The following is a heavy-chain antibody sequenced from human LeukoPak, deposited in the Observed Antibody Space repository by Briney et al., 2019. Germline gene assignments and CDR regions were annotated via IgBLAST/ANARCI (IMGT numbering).Heavy chain of an antibody. CDR1: GFTFSSYW. CDR3: AVDYGSGSSYYYYGMDV. CDR2: INSDGSTT. D-gene: IGHD3-10*01. V-gene: IGHV3-74*01. Sequence: GGALRLSCAASGFTFSSYWMHWVRQAPGKGLVWVSRINSDGSTTSYADSVKGRFTISRDNSKNTLYLQMNSLRAEDTAVYYCAVDYGSGSSYYYYGMDVWGQGTTVTVSS. J-gene: IGHJ6*02.